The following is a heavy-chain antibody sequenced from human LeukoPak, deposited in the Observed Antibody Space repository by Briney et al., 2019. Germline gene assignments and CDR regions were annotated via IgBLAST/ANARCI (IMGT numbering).Heavy chain of an antibody. CDR1: GGSFSGYY. D-gene: IGHD3-10*01. V-gene: IGHV4-34*01. Sequence: PETLSLTCAVYGGSFSGYYWSWIRQPPGKGLEWIGEINHSGSTTYNPSLESRVTISVDTSKNQFSLKLSSVTAADTAVYYCARGAPMVRGAPQPNWFDPWGQGTLVTVSS. CDR2: INHSGST. CDR3: ARGAPMVRGAPQPNWFDP. J-gene: IGHJ5*02.